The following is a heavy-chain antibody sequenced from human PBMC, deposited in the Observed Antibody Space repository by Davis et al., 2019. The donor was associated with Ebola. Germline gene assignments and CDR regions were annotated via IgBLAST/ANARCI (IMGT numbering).Heavy chain of an antibody. J-gene: IGHJ4*02. CDR1: GYTFTGYY. CDR2: INPNSGGT. D-gene: IGHD5-12*01. Sequence: ASVKVSCKASGYTFTGYYMHWVRQAPGQGLEWMGWINPNSGGTNYAQKFQGRVTMTRDTSISTAYMELSRLRSDDTAVYYCARAQNPYSGYQKWFDCWGQGTLATVSS. V-gene: IGHV1-2*02. CDR3: ARAQNPYSGYQKWFDC.